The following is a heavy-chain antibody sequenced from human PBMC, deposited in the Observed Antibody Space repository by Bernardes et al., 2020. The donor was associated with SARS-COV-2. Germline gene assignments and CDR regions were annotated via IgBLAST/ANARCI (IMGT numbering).Heavy chain of an antibody. Sequence: SETLSLTCTVSGGSISSDYWSWIRQPPGKGLEWIGYIYYSGSTNYNPSLKSRVTISVDTSKNQFSLKLSSVTAADTAVYYCARAVTYDIWGQGTMVTVSS. CDR1: GGSISSDY. CDR3: ARAVTYDI. J-gene: IGHJ3*02. V-gene: IGHV4-59*01. D-gene: IGHD6-19*01. CDR2: IYYSGST.